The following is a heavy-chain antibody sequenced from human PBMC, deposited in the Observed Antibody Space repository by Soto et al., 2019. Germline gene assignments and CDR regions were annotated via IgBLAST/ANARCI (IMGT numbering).Heavy chain of an antibody. J-gene: IGHJ4*02. D-gene: IGHD4-17*01. CDR1: GFTLSDHY. CDR2: SRDKAQGYSI. CDR3: AKDPYYGGNSVVPYDY. V-gene: IGHV3-72*01. Sequence: PGGSLRLSCAGSGFTLSDHYIDWVRQAPGKGLEWVGRSRDKAQGYSITYAASVKGRFTTSRDESKNSVYLQMNSLRAEDTAVYYCAKDPYYGGNSVVPYDYWGQGTLVTVSS.